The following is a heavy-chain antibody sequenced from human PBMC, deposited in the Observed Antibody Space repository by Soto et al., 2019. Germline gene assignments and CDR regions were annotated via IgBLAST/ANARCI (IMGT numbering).Heavy chain of an antibody. D-gene: IGHD1-1*01. Sequence: PSETLSLTSAVFGGSLSGYYWSWIRQSPGKGLEWIGEINHSGSSNYNPSLSSRVTISVDTSKNQFSLRLDSVTAAETAVYYCAKGGRFTDGPGVYTGLDPWGPGTRVTV. CDR1: GGSLSGYY. V-gene: IGHV4-34*01. CDR2: INHSGSS. J-gene: IGHJ5*02. CDR3: AKGGRFTDGPGVYTGLDP.